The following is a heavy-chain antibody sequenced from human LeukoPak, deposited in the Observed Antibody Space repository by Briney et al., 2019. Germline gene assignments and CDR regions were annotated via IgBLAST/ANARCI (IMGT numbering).Heavy chain of an antibody. CDR3: ARDLNWETY. CDR2: IKTDGSQI. J-gene: IGHJ4*02. CDR1: GFTFSSYA. Sequence: GGSLRLSCAASGFTFSSYAMTWVRQAPGKGLEWVANIKTDGSQIYYVDSVKGRLTISRDNAKNSLYLQMNSLRAEDTAVYYCARDLNWETYWGQGTLVTVSS. V-gene: IGHV3-7*01. D-gene: IGHD7-27*01.